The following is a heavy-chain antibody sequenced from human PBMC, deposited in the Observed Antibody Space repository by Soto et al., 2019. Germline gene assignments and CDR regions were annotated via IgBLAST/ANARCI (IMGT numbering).Heavy chain of an antibody. D-gene: IGHD3-10*01. J-gene: IGHJ4*02. V-gene: IGHV1-69*08. CDR1: GGTFSSYT. CDR3: ARELYGSGSFHC. Sequence: QVQLVQSGAEVKKPGSSVKVSCKASGGTFSSYTISWVRQAPGQGLEWMGRIIPILGIANYAQKFQGRVTITADKSTSTGYMELSSLRSEDTAVYYCARELYGSGSFHCWGQGTLVTVSS. CDR2: IIPILGIA.